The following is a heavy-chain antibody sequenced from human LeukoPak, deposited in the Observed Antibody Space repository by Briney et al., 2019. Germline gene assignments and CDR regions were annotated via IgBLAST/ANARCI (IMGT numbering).Heavy chain of an antibody. J-gene: IGHJ4*02. Sequence: PGGSLRLSCTASGFTFSSYAMSWVRRPPGKGLEWVSSITCSGDSTHYADSVRGRFTISRATSVNTPFLQFTNLSLEDTGLYYCAEDQGRDYAPVGSAPQVYWGQGTLVAVSS. CDR3: AEDQGRDYAPVGSAPQVY. D-gene: IGHD4/OR15-4a*01. CDR1: GFTFSSYA. CDR2: ITCSGDST. V-gene: IGHV3-23*01.